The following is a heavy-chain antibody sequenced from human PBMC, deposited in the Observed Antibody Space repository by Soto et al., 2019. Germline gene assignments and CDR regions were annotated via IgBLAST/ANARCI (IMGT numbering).Heavy chain of an antibody. J-gene: IGHJ5*02. D-gene: IGHD2-15*01. V-gene: IGHV3-15*01. Sequence: GGSLRLSCAASGFTFSDAWMSWVRQAPGKGLDWVGRIKSKSDGGTTEYAAPVRGRFTISRDDSKNTLYLQKNSLKTEDTAVYYCTTDLWRIAVVVGSTGYFNPWGQGTPVTVSS. CDR3: TTDLWRIAVVVGSTGYFNP. CDR1: GFTFSDAW. CDR2: IKSKSDGGTT.